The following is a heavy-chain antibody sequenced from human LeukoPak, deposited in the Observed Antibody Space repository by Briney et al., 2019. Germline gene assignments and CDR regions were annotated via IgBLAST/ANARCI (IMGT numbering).Heavy chain of an antibody. J-gene: IGHJ3*02. Sequence: SETLSLTCTVSGGSISSYYWSWIRQPAGKGLEWIGRIYTSGSTNYNPSLKSRVTISVDTSKNQFSLKLSSVTAADTAVYYCARVRYDYVWGSYRPTLPDAFDIWGQGTMVTVSS. D-gene: IGHD3-16*02. CDR1: GGSISSYY. V-gene: IGHV4-4*07. CDR2: IYTSGST. CDR3: ARVRYDYVWGSYRPTLPDAFDI.